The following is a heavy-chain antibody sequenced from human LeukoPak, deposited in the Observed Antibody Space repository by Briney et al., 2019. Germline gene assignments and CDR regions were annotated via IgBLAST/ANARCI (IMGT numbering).Heavy chain of an antibody. CDR1: GFTFSSYS. Sequence: GGSLRLSCAASGFTFSSYSMNWVRQAPGKGLEWVSYISSSSSTIYYADPVKGRFTISRDNAKNSLYLQMNSLRAEDTAVYYCARGQDYDFWSGFYYMDVWGKGTTVTVSS. V-gene: IGHV3-48*04. J-gene: IGHJ6*03. D-gene: IGHD3-3*01. CDR3: ARGQDYDFWSGFYYMDV. CDR2: ISSSSSTI.